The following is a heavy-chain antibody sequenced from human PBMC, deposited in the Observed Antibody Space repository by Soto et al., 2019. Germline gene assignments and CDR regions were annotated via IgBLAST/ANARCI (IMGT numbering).Heavy chain of an antibody. CDR1: GFTFGNYA. Sequence: PGGSLRLSCTASGFTFGNYAINWVRQAPGKGLEWVGLIRNQTYSGATEYAASMKGRFTIARDDYKNIAYLQMNSLKTEDSAVYYCTRAESPNIAYFFDYWGQGTLVTVSS. J-gene: IGHJ4*02. V-gene: IGHV3-49*04. CDR3: TRAESPNIAYFFDY. CDR2: IRNQTYSGAT.